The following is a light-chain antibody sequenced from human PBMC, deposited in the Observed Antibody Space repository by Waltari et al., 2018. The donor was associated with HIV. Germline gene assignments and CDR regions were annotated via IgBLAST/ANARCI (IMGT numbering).Light chain of an antibody. Sequence: DIVMTQSPDSLAVSLGERTTINRKSSQSVLYSSNNKNYLAGYQHKPGQPPKLLIYWASTRESGVPDRFSGSGSGRDFTLTISSLQAEDVAVYYCQQYYSPPLTFGGGTKVEIK. J-gene: IGKJ4*01. CDR1: QSVLYSSNNKNY. CDR3: QQYYSPPLT. CDR2: WAS. V-gene: IGKV4-1*01.